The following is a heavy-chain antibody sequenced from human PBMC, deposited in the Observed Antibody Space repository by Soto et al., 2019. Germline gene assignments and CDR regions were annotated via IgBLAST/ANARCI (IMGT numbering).Heavy chain of an antibody. V-gene: IGHV4-59*01. CDR2: IYYSGTT. Sequence: QVQLQESGPGLVEPSETLSLTCSVSGGSISSSSWSWIRQPPGKGLEWLGYIYYSGTTNYNPSLKSRATISLDTSKNQFSLNLRSVTAADSAVYYCARELRCFSTRCYDYYYYMDVWGKGTTVIVSS. CDR3: ARELRCFSTRCYDYYYYMDV. D-gene: IGHD2-2*01. J-gene: IGHJ6*03. CDR1: GGSISSSS.